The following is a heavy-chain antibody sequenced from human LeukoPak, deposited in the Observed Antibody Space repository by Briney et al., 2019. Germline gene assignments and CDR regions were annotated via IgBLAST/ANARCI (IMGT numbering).Heavy chain of an antibody. CDR2: IYYSGSI. Sequence: SETLSPTCTVSGGSISSYYWSWIRQPPGKGLEWIGYIYYSGSINYNPSLKSRVTISVDTSKNQFSLKLSSVTAADTAVYYCARDSGYGLPIDAFDIWGQGTMVTVSS. D-gene: IGHD5-12*01. J-gene: IGHJ3*02. CDR1: GGSISSYY. CDR3: ARDSGYGLPIDAFDI. V-gene: IGHV4-59*01.